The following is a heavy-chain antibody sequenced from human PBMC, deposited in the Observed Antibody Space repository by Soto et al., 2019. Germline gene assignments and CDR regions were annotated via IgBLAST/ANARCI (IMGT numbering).Heavy chain of an antibody. CDR3: ARCGGDCQYYYYYYMDV. J-gene: IGHJ6*03. D-gene: IGHD2-21*01. Sequence: GASVKVSCKASGYTFTSYGISWVRQAPGQRLEWMGWISAYNGNTNYAQKLQGRVTMTTDTSTSTAYMELRSLRSDDTAVYYCARCGGDCQYYYYYYMDVWGKGTTVTVSS. CDR2: ISAYNGNT. CDR1: GYTFTSYG. V-gene: IGHV1-18*01.